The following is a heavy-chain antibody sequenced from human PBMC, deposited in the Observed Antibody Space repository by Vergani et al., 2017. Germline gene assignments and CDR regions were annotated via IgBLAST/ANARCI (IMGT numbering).Heavy chain of an antibody. J-gene: IGHJ4*02. D-gene: IGHD2-21*02. Sequence: VESAGGVVQPFGSLRLSCAASGFTFSNFGMHWIRQAPGKCLYCLAYIGNDVINTIYRDAVKGLFTFSRYNSKDILYLQMDSLRSEDTALYYCAKYLRDAADGLPDSWGPGTLVIVSS. V-gene: IGHV3-30*02. CDR2: IGNDVINT. CDR3: AKYLRDAADGLPDS. CDR1: GFTFSNFG.